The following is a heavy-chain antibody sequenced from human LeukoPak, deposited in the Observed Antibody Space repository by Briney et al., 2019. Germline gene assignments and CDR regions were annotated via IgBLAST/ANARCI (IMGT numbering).Heavy chain of an antibody. D-gene: IGHD4-11*01. J-gene: IGHJ4*02. CDR1: GFTFSSYE. Sequence: GGSPRLSCAASGFTFSSYEMNWVRQAPGKGLEWVSYISSSGSTIYYADSVKGRFTISRDNAKNSLYLQMNSLRAEDTAVYYCAKENFMSSVTSFDYWGQGTLVTVSS. CDR3: AKENFMSSVTSFDY. V-gene: IGHV3-48*03. CDR2: ISSSGSTI.